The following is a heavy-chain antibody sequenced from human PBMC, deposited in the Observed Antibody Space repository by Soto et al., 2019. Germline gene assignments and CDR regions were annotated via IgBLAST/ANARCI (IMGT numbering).Heavy chain of an antibody. V-gene: IGHV1-3*01. D-gene: IGHD6-19*01. CDR2: THGGTGST. CDR1: GYTFTSYA. J-gene: IGHJ4*02. CDR3: ARDPYSGWCPCDY. Sequence: QVQLVQAGAEVKKPGASVKISCKASGYTFTSYAIHWVRQASGQRLEWMGWTHGGTGSTKYSQKFQGRVTIARDTPARTAYMEMRSLRSEDTAVYYCARDPYSGWCPCDYWGQGTLVSVSS.